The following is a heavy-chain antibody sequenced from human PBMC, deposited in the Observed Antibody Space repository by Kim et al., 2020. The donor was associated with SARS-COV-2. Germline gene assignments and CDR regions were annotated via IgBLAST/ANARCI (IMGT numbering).Heavy chain of an antibody. V-gene: IGHV3-30*18. D-gene: IGHD6-13*01. Sequence: GGSLRLSCAASGFTFSSYGMHWVRQAPGKGLEWVAVISYDGSNKYYADSVKGRFTISRDNSKNTLYLQMNSLRAEDTAVYYCAKDSPNYSSSWLDTRFDYWGQGTPVTVSS. CDR1: GFTFSSYG. J-gene: IGHJ4*01. CDR3: AKDSPNYSSSWLDTRFDY. CDR2: ISYDGSNK.